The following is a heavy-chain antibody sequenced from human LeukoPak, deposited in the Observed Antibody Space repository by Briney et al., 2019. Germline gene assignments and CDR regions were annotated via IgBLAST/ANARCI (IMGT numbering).Heavy chain of an antibody. V-gene: IGHV3-43D*03. J-gene: IGHJ4*02. Sequence: GGSLRLSCAASGFTFDDYAMHWVRQAPGKGLGWVSLISWDGGSTYYADSVKGRFTISRDNSKNSLYLQMKSLRGEDTALYYCAKAGEYYDSSGPTDLWGQGTLVTVSS. D-gene: IGHD3-22*01. CDR2: ISWDGGST. CDR3: AKAGEYYDSSGPTDL. CDR1: GFTFDDYA.